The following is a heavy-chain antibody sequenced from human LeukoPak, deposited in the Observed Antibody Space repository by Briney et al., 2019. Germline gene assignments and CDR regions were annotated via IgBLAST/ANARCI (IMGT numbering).Heavy chain of an antibody. D-gene: IGHD4-17*01. CDR2: IRSELSGYVT. CDR1: RFSFSDSA. V-gene: IGHV3-73*01. CDR3: TRHLGDDDYGDFNDY. Sequence: GGSLRLSCAASRFSFSDSALHWVRQASGKGLEWVGRIRSELSGYVTAYAASVKGRFTISRDDSKNTAYLQMNSLETEDTAVYYCTRHLGDDDYGDFNDYWGQGILVTVSS. J-gene: IGHJ4*02.